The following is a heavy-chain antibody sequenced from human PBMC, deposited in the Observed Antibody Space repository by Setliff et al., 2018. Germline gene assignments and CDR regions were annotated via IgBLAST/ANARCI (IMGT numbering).Heavy chain of an antibody. Sequence: SETLSLTCTVSGDSMSNNHWTWIRQAPGSGLEWIGSISYSGTPYYNASVESRVTISLDTSKNHFSLNLRSVTAADTAVYYCARLSPYNTGPPFDYWGQGTLVTVSS. CDR2: ISYSGTP. CDR3: ARLSPYNTGPPFDY. CDR1: GDSMSNNH. J-gene: IGHJ4*02. V-gene: IGHV4-59*08. D-gene: IGHD2-8*02.